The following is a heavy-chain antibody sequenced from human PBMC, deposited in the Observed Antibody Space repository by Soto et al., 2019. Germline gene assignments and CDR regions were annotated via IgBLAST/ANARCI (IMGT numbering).Heavy chain of an antibody. J-gene: IGHJ1*01. CDR1: GGTFSSYA. CDR2: IIPIFGTA. Sequence: QVQLVQSGAEVKKPGSSVKVSCKASGGTFSSYAISWVRQAPGQGLEWMGGIIPIFGTANYAQKFQGRVTIPGDEPRSTAYRELSGLRSEDAAVYYCARGFCGGGRCSGAPAEYSQHGGQGPLVPVPS. D-gene: IGHD2-15*01. CDR3: ARGFCGGGRCSGAPAEYSQH. V-gene: IGHV1-69*01.